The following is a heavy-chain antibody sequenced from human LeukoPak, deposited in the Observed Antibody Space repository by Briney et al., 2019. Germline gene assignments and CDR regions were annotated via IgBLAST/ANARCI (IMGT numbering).Heavy chain of an antibody. Sequence: GGSLRLSCAASGFAFSIYSMNWVRQAPGEGLEWLSYISADSNTIYYADSVKGRFTISRDNAKTSLYLQMNTLRDEDTAVYYCARDRAAPTWFFDLWGRGTLVLVSS. V-gene: IGHV3-48*02. CDR3: ARDRAAPTWFFDL. CDR1: GFAFSIYS. D-gene: IGHD2-15*01. J-gene: IGHJ2*01. CDR2: ISADSNTI.